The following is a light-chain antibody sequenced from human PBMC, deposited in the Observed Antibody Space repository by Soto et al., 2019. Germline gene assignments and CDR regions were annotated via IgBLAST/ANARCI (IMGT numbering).Light chain of an antibody. Sequence: EIVLTQSPATLSSSPWERATLSCMASQSIDTYLAWYQQKPGQAPRLLIYDASDRATGIPARFSGSGSGTAFTLTISGLEPEDFALYYCQQRYNLPLTFGGGTKVDIK. V-gene: IGKV3-11*01. CDR2: DAS. CDR1: QSIDTY. CDR3: QQRYNLPLT. J-gene: IGKJ4*01.